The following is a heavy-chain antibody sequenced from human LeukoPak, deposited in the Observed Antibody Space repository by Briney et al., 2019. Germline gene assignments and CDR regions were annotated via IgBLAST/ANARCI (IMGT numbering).Heavy chain of an antibody. CDR3: ASAPRQGSIGGLDY. CDR2: IFHNGGST. V-gene: IGHV4-39*01. D-gene: IGHD3-16*01. J-gene: IGHJ4*02. Sequence: SETLSLTCAVSGGSISSNSYYWGWIRQPPGKGLEWIGSIFHNGGSTYYNPSLKSRVTISGDTSKNQFSLKLSSVTAADTALYYCASAPRQGSIGGLDYWGQGTLVTVPS. CDR1: GGSISSNSYY.